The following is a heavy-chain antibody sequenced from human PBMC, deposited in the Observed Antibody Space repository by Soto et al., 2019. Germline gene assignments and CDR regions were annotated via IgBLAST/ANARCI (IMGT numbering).Heavy chain of an antibody. CDR1: GYSCTSYW. CDR3: ARHQYSSSSLPWYYGMDV. CDR2: IYPGDSDN. V-gene: IGHV5-51*01. D-gene: IGHD6-6*01. J-gene: IGHJ6*02. Sequence: GESLKISCKGSGYSCTSYWIGWVRQMPGKGLEWMGIIYPGDSDNRYSPSFQGQVTISADKSISTAYLQGSSLKASDTAMYYCARHQYSSSSLPWYYGMDVWGQGTTVTVSS.